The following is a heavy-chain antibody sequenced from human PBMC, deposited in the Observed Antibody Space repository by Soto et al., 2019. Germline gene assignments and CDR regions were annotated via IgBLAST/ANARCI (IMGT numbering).Heavy chain of an antibody. CDR1: GGSFSTNY. CDR3: ATDSAGRGPSYP. CDR2: IYNNGAR. V-gene: IGHV4-59*13. D-gene: IGHD3-10*01. J-gene: IGHJ5*02. Sequence: SETLSLTCTLSGGSFSTNYWSWIRQPPGKTLEWIAYIYNNGARKYNPSLKGRATISIDTSRNQFSLTLNSAAATDTAVYYCATDSAGRGPSYPWGPGILVTVSS.